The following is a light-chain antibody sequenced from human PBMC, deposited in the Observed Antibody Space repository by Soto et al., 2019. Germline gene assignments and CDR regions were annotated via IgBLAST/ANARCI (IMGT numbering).Light chain of an antibody. Sequence: EIVMTQSPATLSVSPGQRVTFSCRASQRIYSNLAWYQHTPGRAPRLLISGASTGATGLPSRFSGSGSGTDFTLTINSLQSEDVAVYYCQQYHHWPVTFGGGTKLEIK. CDR1: QRIYSN. CDR3: QQYHHWPVT. J-gene: IGKJ4*01. V-gene: IGKV3-15*01. CDR2: GAS.